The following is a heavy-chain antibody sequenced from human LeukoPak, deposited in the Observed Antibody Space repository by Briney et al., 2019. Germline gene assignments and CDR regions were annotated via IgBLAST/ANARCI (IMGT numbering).Heavy chain of an antibody. J-gene: IGHJ4*02. Sequence: PGGSLRLSCAASGFTFSSYAMSWVRQAPGKGLEWVSAISGSGGSTYYADSAKGRFTISRDNSKNTLYLQMNSLRAEDTAVYYCAKCSYDRSSTSCYWGYWGQGTLVTVSS. V-gene: IGHV3-23*01. CDR1: GFTFSSYA. CDR2: ISGSGGST. D-gene: IGHD2-2*01. CDR3: AKCSYDRSSTSCYWGY.